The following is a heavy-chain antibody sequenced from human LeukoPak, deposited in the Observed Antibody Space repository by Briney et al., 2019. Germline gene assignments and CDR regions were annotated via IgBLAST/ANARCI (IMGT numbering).Heavy chain of an antibody. CDR3: AKGVKWLVPAWFDP. J-gene: IGHJ5*02. D-gene: IGHD6-19*01. CDR2: ISGSGGST. Sequence: TGGSLRLSCAASGFNFRTYAMSWVRQAPGKGLEWVSAISGSGGSTYYADSVKGRFTISRDNSKNTLYLQMNSLRAEDTAVYYCAKGVKWLVPAWFDPWGQGTLVTVSS. V-gene: IGHV3-23*01. CDR1: GFNFRTYA.